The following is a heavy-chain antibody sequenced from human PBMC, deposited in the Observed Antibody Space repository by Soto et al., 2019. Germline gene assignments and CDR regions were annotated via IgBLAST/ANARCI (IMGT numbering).Heavy chain of an antibody. D-gene: IGHD6-13*01. CDR1: GYIFSNYY. CDR2: INPNGGST. CDR3: ARDLAAADY. Sequence: QVHLVQSGAEVKKPRASVKVSCKASGYIFSNYYIHWVRQATGQGLEWIGIINPNGGSTNYAQKLRGRVTMARDTSTSTVDMDLSSLRSDDTAVYYCARDLAAADYWGQGTLVTVSS. V-gene: IGHV1-46*01. J-gene: IGHJ4*02.